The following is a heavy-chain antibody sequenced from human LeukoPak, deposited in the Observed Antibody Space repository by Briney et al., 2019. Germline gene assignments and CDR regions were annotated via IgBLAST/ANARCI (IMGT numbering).Heavy chain of an antibody. CDR3: AREERSLGFRTFDI. CDR1: GFTFSRYG. J-gene: IGHJ3*02. CDR2: ISSDGGST. D-gene: IGHD1-14*01. Sequence: GGSLRLSCAASGFTFSRYGMHWVRQAPVKGLEYVSGISSDGGSTYYGDSVKGRFTISRDNSKNTVDLQMGSLRPEDMAVYYCAREERSLGFRTFDIWGQGTMDTVSS. V-gene: IGHV3-64*02.